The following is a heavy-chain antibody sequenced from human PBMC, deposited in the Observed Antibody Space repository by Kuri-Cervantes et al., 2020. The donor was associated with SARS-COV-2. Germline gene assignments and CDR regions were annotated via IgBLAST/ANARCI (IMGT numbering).Heavy chain of an antibody. CDR1: GGPISSSSYY. CDR3: ARNAPPPSQYCSSTSCYGGYYFDY. J-gene: IGHJ4*02. CDR2: INHSGST. Sequence: SETLSLTCTVSGGPISSSSYYWGWIRQPPGKGLEWIGEINHSGSTNYNPSLKSRVTISVDTSKNQFSLKLSSVTAADTGVYYCARNAPPPSQYCSSTSCYGGYYFDYWGQGTLVTVSS. V-gene: IGHV4-39*07. D-gene: IGHD2-2*01.